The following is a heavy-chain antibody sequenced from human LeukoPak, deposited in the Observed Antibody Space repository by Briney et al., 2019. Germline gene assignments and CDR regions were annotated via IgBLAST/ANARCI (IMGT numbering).Heavy chain of an antibody. J-gene: IGHJ4*02. CDR2: IWYDGSNK. V-gene: IGHV3-33*06. CDR1: GFTFSSYG. D-gene: IGHD1-26*01. CDR3: AKGLRGNYDY. Sequence: GGSLRLSCAASGFTFSSYGMHWVRQAPGKGLEWVAVIWYDGSNKYYADSVKGRFTISRDNSKNMLYLELNSLRAEDTAVYYCAKGLRGNYDYWGQGSLVTVSS.